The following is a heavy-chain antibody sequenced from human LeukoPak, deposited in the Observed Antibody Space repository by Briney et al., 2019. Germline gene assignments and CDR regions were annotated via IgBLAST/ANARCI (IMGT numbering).Heavy chain of an antibody. Sequence: PGGSLRLSCAASGFTFSSYEMNWVRQAPGKGLEWVSYISSSGSTIYYADSVKGRFTISRDNAKNSLYLQMNSLRAEDTAVYYCARWDYGPPFDYWGQGTLVTVSS. CDR2: ISSSGSTI. CDR1: GFTFSSYE. J-gene: IGHJ4*02. D-gene: IGHD4/OR15-4a*01. V-gene: IGHV3-48*03. CDR3: ARWDYGPPFDY.